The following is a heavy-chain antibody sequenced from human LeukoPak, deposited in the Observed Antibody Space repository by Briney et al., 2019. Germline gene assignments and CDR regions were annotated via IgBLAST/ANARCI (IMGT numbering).Heavy chain of an antibody. Sequence: SSVKVSCKASVGTFSSYAISWVRQAPGQGLEWMGGIIPIFGTANYAQKFQGRVTITADESTSTAYMELSSLRSEDTAVYYCARSLGGYYYGSGSYYLGYWGQGTLVTVSS. CDR3: ARSLGGYYYGSGSYYLGY. V-gene: IGHV1-69*13. CDR2: IIPIFGTA. D-gene: IGHD3-10*01. CDR1: VGTFSSYA. J-gene: IGHJ4*02.